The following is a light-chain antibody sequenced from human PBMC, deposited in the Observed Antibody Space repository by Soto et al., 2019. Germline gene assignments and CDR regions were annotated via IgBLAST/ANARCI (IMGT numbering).Light chain of an antibody. Sequence: ILLTQSPSTLSLSPGERATLSCRASQSVSIYLAWYQQKPGQAPRLLIYDASNRATGIPARFSGSGSGTDFTLTISSLEPEDFAVYYCQQRYNWPPITFGQGTRLEIK. CDR2: DAS. V-gene: IGKV3-11*01. CDR3: QQRYNWPPIT. CDR1: QSVSIY. J-gene: IGKJ5*01.